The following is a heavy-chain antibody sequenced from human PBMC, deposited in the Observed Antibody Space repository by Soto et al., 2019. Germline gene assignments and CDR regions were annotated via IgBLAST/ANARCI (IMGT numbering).Heavy chain of an antibody. J-gene: IGHJ6*02. CDR2: IYYSGST. D-gene: IGHD4-4*01. CDR1: GGSISSYY. CDR3: ARDGYTVTPNYYYGMDV. V-gene: IGHV4-59*01. Sequence: QVQLQESGPGLVKPSETLSLTCTVSGGSISSYYWSWIRQPPGKGLEWIGYIYYSGSTNYNPSLKSRVPISVDPSXNXLSLKLSSGTAADTAVYYCARDGYTVTPNYYYGMDVWGQGATVTVSS.